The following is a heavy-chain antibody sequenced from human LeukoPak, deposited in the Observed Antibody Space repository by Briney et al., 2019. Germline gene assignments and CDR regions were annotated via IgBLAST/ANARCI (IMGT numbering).Heavy chain of an antibody. D-gene: IGHD2-2*01. J-gene: IGHJ5*02. Sequence: GASVKLSCKASGSTFTSYDINWGRQATGQGLGWRGWMNPKTGDTAYAQKFQGRITMTWDTSKSTAYMDLSSLRSEDTAVYYCVRNTDTVVIPGAMSYSWFDPWGQGTLVTVSS. CDR1: GSTFTSYD. CDR3: VRNTDTVVIPGAMSYSWFDP. V-gene: IGHV1-8*01. CDR2: MNPKTGDT.